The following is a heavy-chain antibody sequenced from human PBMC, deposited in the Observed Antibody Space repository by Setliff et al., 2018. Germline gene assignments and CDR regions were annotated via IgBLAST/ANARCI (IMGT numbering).Heavy chain of an antibody. V-gene: IGHV4-59*11. J-gene: IGHJ5*02. CDR2: ISHSGST. D-gene: IGHD3-10*01. CDR1: GGSIGSHY. CDR3: ATDGPVLNGDYIS. Sequence: SETLSLTCSVSGGSIGSHYWTWIRQPPGKGLELIGHISHSGSTNYNPSLRSRVTISLDTSKNQFSPNVTSVIAADTAVYYCATDGPVLNGDYISWGQGTLVTVSS.